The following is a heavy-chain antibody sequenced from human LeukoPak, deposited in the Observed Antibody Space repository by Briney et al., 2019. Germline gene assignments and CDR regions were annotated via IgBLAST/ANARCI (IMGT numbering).Heavy chain of an antibody. CDR2: ISSSGSTI. CDR3: ARDYSSGWYYFDY. V-gene: IGHV3-48*03. J-gene: IGHJ4*02. CDR1: GFTFSSYE. D-gene: IGHD6-19*01. Sequence: GGSLRLSCAASGFTFSSYEMNWVRQAPGKGLEWVSYISSSGSTIYYADSVKGRFTISRDNAKNSLYLQMSSLRAEDTAVYYCARDYSSGWYYFDYWGQGTLVTVSS.